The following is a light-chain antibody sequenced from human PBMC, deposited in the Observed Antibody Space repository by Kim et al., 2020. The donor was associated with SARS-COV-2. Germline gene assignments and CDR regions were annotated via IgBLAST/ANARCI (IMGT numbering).Light chain of an antibody. V-gene: IGKV3D-15*01. Sequence: EIVMTQSPATLSVSPGERATLSCRASQSVNNNLAWYQQKPGQTPRLLIYGASTRATGIPARFSGSGSGTEFTLTISSLQSEDFAVYYCQQYNDWSWTFGQGTKVDI. CDR3: QQYNDWSWT. CDR1: QSVNNN. J-gene: IGKJ1*01. CDR2: GAS.